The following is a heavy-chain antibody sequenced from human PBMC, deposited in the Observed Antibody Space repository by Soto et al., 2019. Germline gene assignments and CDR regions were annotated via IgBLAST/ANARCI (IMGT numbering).Heavy chain of an antibody. V-gene: IGHV3-23*01. J-gene: IGHJ3*02. CDR1: GFTFSSYA. Sequence: HPGGSLRLSCAASGFTFSSYAMSWVRQAPGKGLEWVSAISGSGGSTYYADSVKGRFTISRDNSKNTLYLQMNSLRAEDTAVYYCAKDPELSGDYYDSSGYWGAFDIWGQGTMVTVS. D-gene: IGHD3-22*01. CDR3: AKDPELSGDYYDSSGYWGAFDI. CDR2: ISGSGGST.